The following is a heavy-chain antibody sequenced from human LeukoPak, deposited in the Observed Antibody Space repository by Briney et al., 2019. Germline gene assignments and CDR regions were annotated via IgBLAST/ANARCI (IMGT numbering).Heavy chain of an antibody. CDR1: GFTFSSYS. J-gene: IGHJ6*02. CDR2: ISSSSSYI. D-gene: IGHD3-10*01. CDR3: ARGGGYYGSGSSKDGMDV. V-gene: IGHV3-21*01. Sequence: RSLILSCAASGFTFSSYSMNWVRQAPGKGLEWVSSISSSSSYIYYADSVKGRFTISRDNAKNSLYLQMNSLRAEDTAVYYCARGGGYYGSGSSKDGMDVWGQGTTVTVSS.